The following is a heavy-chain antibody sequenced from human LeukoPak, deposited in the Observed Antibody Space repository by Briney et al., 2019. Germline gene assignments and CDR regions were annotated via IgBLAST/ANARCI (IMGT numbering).Heavy chain of an antibody. D-gene: IGHD2-15*01. CDR1: VDSIRSYF. CDR3: ARAIVNGYFDH. V-gene: IGHV4-59*01. J-gene: IGHJ4*02. CDR2: FYYDGRT. Sequence: SETLSLTCPVFVDSIRSYFWSWIRQPPGKGLGWIGYFYYDGRTNYNPSLKSRVTISVDTSKNHFSLKLSSVTAADTAVYYCARAIVNGYFDHWGRGTLVTVSS.